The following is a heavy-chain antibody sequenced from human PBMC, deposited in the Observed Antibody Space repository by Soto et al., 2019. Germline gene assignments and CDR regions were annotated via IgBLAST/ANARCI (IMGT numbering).Heavy chain of an antibody. Sequence: QVQLQESGPGLVKPSQTLSLTCTVSGGSISSGDYYWSWIRQPPGKGLEWIGYIYYSGSTYYNPTLPGAVPVSVDKSQHHFSLKLSSVPAAATAVYYCARSPRGYSSGYRALDFDYWGQGTLVTVSS. CDR2: IYYSGST. CDR1: GGSISSGDYY. V-gene: IGHV4-30-4*01. CDR3: ARSPRGYSSGYRALDFDY. J-gene: IGHJ4*02. D-gene: IGHD5-18*01.